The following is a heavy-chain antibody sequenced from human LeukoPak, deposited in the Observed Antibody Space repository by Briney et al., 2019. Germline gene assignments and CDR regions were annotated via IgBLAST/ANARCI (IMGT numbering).Heavy chain of an antibody. CDR3: ARENSGSYREFDY. D-gene: IGHD1-26*01. CDR2: IYTSGST. CDR1: GGSISSYY. J-gene: IGHJ4*02. V-gene: IGHV4-4*07. Sequence: PSETLSLTCTVSGGSISSYYWSWIRQLAGKGLEWIGRIYTSGSTNYNASLKSRVSMSVDTSKNQFSLKMSSVTAAETAVFYCARENSGSYREFDYWGQGTLVTVSS.